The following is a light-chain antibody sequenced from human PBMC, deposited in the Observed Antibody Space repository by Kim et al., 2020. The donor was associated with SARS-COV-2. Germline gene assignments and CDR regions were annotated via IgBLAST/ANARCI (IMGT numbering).Light chain of an antibody. V-gene: IGKV1-17*01. J-gene: IGKJ5*01. Sequence: ASVGDRVTITRRASQDSRNDLGWYQQNPGRAPKRLIYGASSLQSGVPSRFSGSGSGTEFTLTISSLQPEDFATYFYLKHNTYPITFGQGTRLEIK. CDR2: GAS. CDR1: QDSRND. CDR3: LKHNTYPIT.